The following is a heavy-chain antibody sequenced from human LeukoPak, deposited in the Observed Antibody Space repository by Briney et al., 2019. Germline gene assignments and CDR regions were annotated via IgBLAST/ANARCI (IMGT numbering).Heavy chain of an antibody. V-gene: IGHV4-39*07. CDR3: ARVGDPSGYETYYFDY. CDR1: GGSISSSSYY. D-gene: IGHD5-12*01. Sequence: SETLSLTCTVSGGSISSSSYYWGWIRQPPGKGLEWIGSIYYSGSTYYNPSLKSRVTISVDTSKNQFSLKLSSVTAADTAVYYCARVGDPSGYETYYFDYWGQGTLVTVSS. CDR2: IYYSGST. J-gene: IGHJ4*02.